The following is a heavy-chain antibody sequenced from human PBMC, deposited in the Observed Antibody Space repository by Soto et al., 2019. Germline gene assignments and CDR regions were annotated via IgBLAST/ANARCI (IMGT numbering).Heavy chain of an antibody. CDR3: ARERTFTMVRGFDY. CDR2: ISYDGSNK. D-gene: IGHD3-10*01. J-gene: IGHJ4*02. Sequence: QVQLVESGGGVVQPGRSLRLSCAASGYAFCSYAMHWVRQAPGKGLEWVAVISYDGSNKYYADSVKGRFTISRDNSKNTLYPQMNSLRAEDTAVYYCARERTFTMVRGFDYWGQGTLVTVSS. V-gene: IGHV3-30-3*01. CDR1: GYAFCSYA.